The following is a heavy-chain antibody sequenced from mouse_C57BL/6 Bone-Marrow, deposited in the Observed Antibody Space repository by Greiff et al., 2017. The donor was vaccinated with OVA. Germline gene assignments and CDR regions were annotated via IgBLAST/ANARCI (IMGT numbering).Heavy chain of an antibody. CDR3: ARLGYYAMDY. V-gene: IGHV5-6*01. CDR1: GFTFSSYG. J-gene: IGHJ4*01. CDR2: ISSGGSYT. Sequence: EVQLVESGGDLVKPGGSLKLSCAASGFTFSSYGMSWVRQTPDKRLEWVATISSGGSYTYYPDSVKGRFTISRDNAKNTLYLQMSSLKSEDTAMYYCARLGYYAMDYWGQGTSVTVSP.